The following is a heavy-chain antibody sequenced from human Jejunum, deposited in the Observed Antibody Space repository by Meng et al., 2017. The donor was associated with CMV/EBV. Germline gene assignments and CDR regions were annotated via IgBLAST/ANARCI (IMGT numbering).Heavy chain of an antibody. Sequence: TLTGHYMHWVRQAPGQGLEWMGRINPNSGGANYEQKFQGRVTMTRDTSISTAYMELNRLRSDDTAVYYCASQGYDFWSGYYAFDIWGQGTKVTVSS. CDR2: INPNSGGA. D-gene: IGHD3-3*01. J-gene: IGHJ3*02. CDR3: ASQGYDFWSGYYAFDI. V-gene: IGHV1-2*02. CDR1: TLTGHY.